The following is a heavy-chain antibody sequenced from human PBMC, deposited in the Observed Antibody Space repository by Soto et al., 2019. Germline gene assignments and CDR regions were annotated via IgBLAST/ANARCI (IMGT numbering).Heavy chain of an antibody. CDR2: VSYDGSNK. CDR3: ARDGKGSSSLRRYHYGLDV. J-gene: IGHJ6*02. V-gene: IGHV3-30*03. Sequence: QVQLVESGGGVVQPGRSLRLSCVASGFTFSNYGIHWVRQAPGKGLEWMAVVSYDGSNKYYTDSVKGRFTISRDNSKNTLSLQMNSLRAEDTAVYYCARDGKGSSSLRRYHYGLDVWGQGTTVTVSS. D-gene: IGHD6-6*01. CDR1: GFTFSNYG.